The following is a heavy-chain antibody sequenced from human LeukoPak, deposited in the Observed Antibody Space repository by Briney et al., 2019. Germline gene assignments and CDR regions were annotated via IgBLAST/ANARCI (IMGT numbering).Heavy chain of an antibody. D-gene: IGHD6-13*01. CDR1: GDSISSYY. J-gene: IGHJ4*02. CDR3: ARGKASAGAYYFDN. V-gene: IGHV4-4*07. CDR2: IYVGGTT. Sequence: SETLSLTCTVSGDSISSYYWTWIRQPAGKGLEWIGRIYVGGTTNYNPSLKSRVTMSVDTSKNQLSLKVSSVTAADTAVYYCARGKASAGAYYFDNWGQGTLVTVSS.